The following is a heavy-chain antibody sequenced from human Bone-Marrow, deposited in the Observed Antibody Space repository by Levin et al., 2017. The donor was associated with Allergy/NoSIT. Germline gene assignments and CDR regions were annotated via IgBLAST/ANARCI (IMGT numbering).Heavy chain of an antibody. CDR3: ARGGTAAAWYWDY. CDR2: IYHSGST. Sequence: PGGSLRLSCTVSGGSISGNSYYWGWIRQPPGKGLEWIGSIYHSGSTYYSPSLKSRVTISVDTSKNQFSLKLSSVTAADTAVYYCARGGTAAAWYWDYWGQGNLVTVSS. D-gene: IGHD6-13*01. V-gene: IGHV4-39*07. CDR1: GGSISGNSYY. J-gene: IGHJ4*02.